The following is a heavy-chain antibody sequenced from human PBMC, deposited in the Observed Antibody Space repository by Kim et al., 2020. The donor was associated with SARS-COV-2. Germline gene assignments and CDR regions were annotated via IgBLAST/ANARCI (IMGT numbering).Heavy chain of an antibody. J-gene: IGHJ3*02. CDR2: IYPGDSDT. CDR1: GYSFTSYW. D-gene: IGHD1-26*01. CDR3: ARHIVGTLRGIAFDI. Sequence: GESLQISCKGSGYSFTSYWIGWVRQMPGKGLEWMGIIYPGDSDTRYSPSFQGQVTISADKSISTAYLQWSSLKASDTAMYYCARHIVGTLRGIAFDIWGQGTMVTVSS. V-gene: IGHV5-51*01.